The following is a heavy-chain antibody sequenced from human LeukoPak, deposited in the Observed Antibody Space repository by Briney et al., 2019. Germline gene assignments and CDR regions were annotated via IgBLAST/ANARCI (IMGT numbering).Heavy chain of an antibody. Sequence: GGSLRLSCAASGFTFSSYGMHRVRQAPGKGLEWVAVISYDGSNKYYADSVKGRFTISRDNSKNTLYLQMNSLRAEDTAVYYCAKTHSSGEYFRHWGQGTLVTVSS. D-gene: IGHD3-22*01. CDR3: AKTHSSGEYFRH. V-gene: IGHV3-30*18. J-gene: IGHJ1*01. CDR2: ISYDGSNK. CDR1: GFTFSSYG.